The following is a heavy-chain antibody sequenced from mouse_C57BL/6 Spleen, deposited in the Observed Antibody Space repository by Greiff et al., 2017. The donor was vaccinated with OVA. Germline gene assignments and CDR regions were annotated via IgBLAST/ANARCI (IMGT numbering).Heavy chain of an antibody. J-gene: IGHJ4*01. CDR2: IDPSDSET. Sequence: QVQLQQPGAELVRPGSSVKLSCKASGYTFTSYWMHWVKQRPIQGLEWIGNIDPSDSETHYNQKFKDKATLTVDKSSSTAYMQLSSLTSEDSAVYYCARSPESPLAMDYWGQGTSVTASS. V-gene: IGHV1-52*01. CDR1: GYTFTSYW. CDR3: ARSPESPLAMDY.